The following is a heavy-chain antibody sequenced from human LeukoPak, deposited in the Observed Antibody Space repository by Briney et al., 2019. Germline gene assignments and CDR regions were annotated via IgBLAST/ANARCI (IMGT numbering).Heavy chain of an antibody. Sequence: ASVKVSCKVSGYTLTELSMHWVRQAPGKGLEWMGGFDPEDGETIYAQKFQGRVTMTEDTSTDTAYRELSSLRSEDTAVYYCARDNSVRDEAWWFNPWGQGTLVTVSS. CDR2: FDPEDGET. CDR3: ARDNSVRDEAWWFNP. J-gene: IGHJ5*02. CDR1: GYTLTELS. V-gene: IGHV1-24*01. D-gene: IGHD5-24*01.